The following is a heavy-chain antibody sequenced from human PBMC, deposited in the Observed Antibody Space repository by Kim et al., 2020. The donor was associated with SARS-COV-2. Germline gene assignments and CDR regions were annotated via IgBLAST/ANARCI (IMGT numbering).Heavy chain of an antibody. D-gene: IGHD3-3*01. CDR2: IYSGGST. CDR3: ARPFFTNWYFDL. CDR1: GFTVSSNY. Sequence: GGSLRLSCAASGFTVSSNYMSWVRQAPGKGLEWVSVIYSGGSTYYADSVKGRFTISRDNSKNTLYLQMNSLRAEDTAVYYCARPFFTNWYFDLWGRGTLVTVSS. J-gene: IGHJ2*01. V-gene: IGHV3-53*01.